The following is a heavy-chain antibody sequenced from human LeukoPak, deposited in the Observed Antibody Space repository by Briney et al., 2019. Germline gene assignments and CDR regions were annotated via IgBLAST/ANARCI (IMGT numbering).Heavy chain of an antibody. Sequence: ASVKVSCKASGYTFTSYYMHWVRQAPGQGLEWMGIINPSGCSTSYAQKFQGRVTMTRDTSTSTVYMELSSLRSEDTAVYYCARDLGPTVAHWYVDLWGRGTLVTVSS. V-gene: IGHV1-46*01. CDR1: GYTFTSYY. D-gene: IGHD4-23*01. CDR2: INPSGCST. J-gene: IGHJ2*01. CDR3: ARDLGPTVAHWYVDL.